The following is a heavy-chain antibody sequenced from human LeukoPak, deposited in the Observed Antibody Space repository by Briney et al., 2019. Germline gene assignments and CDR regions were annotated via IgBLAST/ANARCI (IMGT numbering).Heavy chain of an antibody. J-gene: IGHJ5*02. CDR2: IYYSGST. Sequence: KPSETLSLTCTVSGGSISSYYWSWIRQPPGKGLEWIGYIYYSGSTNYNPSLKSRVTISVDTSKNQFSLKLSSVTAADTAVYYCARDEYSSSSGEGWFDPWGQGTLVTVSS. CDR3: ARDEYSSSSGEGWFDP. D-gene: IGHD6-6*01. CDR1: GGSISSYY. V-gene: IGHV4-59*01.